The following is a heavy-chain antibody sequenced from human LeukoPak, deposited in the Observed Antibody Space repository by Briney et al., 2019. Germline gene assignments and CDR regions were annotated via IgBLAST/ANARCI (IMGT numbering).Heavy chain of an antibody. D-gene: IGHD1-26*01. CDR1: GYTFTGYY. J-gene: IGHJ5*02. V-gene: IGHV1-46*01. Sequence: ASVKVSCKASGYTFTGYYIHWVRQSPGQGLECMGIINPSGGSTSYAQKFQGRVTMTRDMSTSTVYMELSSLRSEDTAVYYCARGGVGATTYVWFDPWGQGTLVTVSS. CDR3: ARGGVGATTYVWFDP. CDR2: INPSGGST.